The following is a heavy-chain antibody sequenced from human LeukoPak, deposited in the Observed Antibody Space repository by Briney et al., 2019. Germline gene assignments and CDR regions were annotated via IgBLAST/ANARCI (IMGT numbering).Heavy chain of an antibody. D-gene: IGHD3-3*01. CDR1: GGSISSYY. V-gene: IGHV4-34*01. CDR3: ARLRKSTIFGVVMTKHYYYYYMDV. CDR2: INHSGST. Sequence: SETLSLTCTVSGGSISSYYWSWIRQPPGKGLEWIGEINHSGSTNYNPSLKSRVTISVDTSKNQFSLKLSSVTAADTAVYYCARLRKSTIFGVVMTKHYYYYYMDVWGKGTTVTVSS. J-gene: IGHJ6*03.